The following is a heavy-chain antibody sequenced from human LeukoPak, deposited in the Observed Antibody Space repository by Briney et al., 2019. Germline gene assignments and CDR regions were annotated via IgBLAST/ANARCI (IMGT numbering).Heavy chain of an antibody. Sequence: PSETLSLTCAVYGGSFSGYYWSWIRQPPGKGLEWIGEINHSGSTNYSPSLKSRVTISVDTSKNQFSLKLSSVTAADTAVYYCARGFRALRVKNIVVVPAAIRFDPWGQGTLVTVSS. CDR1: GGSFSGYY. J-gene: IGHJ5*02. CDR2: INHSGST. CDR3: ARGFRALRVKNIVVVPAAIRFDP. D-gene: IGHD2-2*01. V-gene: IGHV4-34*01.